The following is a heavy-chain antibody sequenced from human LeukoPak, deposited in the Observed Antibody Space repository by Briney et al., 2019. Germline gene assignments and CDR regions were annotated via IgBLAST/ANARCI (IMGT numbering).Heavy chain of an antibody. CDR2: ISSSGSTI. CDR3: ASWGVVTRYYFDY. D-gene: IGHD2-21*02. V-gene: IGHV3-48*03. Sequence: PGGSLRLSCAASGFTFSSYEMNWVRQAPGKGLEWVSYISSSGSTIYYADSVKGRFTISRDNAKNSLYLQMNSLRAEDTAVYYCASWGVVTRYYFDYWGQGTLVTVSS. CDR1: GFTFSSYE. J-gene: IGHJ4*02.